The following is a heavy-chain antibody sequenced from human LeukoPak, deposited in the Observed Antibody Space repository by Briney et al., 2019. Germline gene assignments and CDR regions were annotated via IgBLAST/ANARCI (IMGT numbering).Heavy chain of an antibody. J-gene: IGHJ4*02. Sequence: GGSLRLSCLTSGFTFSTNAMSWVRQAPGKGLEWISGISGSGASTYYADSVTGRFTISRDNSRNTLYLQMNSLRGDDTAVYYCAREAVADHFDYWGQGTLVTVSS. CDR2: ISGSGAST. D-gene: IGHD6-19*01. V-gene: IGHV3-23*01. CDR1: GFTFSTNA. CDR3: AREAVADHFDY.